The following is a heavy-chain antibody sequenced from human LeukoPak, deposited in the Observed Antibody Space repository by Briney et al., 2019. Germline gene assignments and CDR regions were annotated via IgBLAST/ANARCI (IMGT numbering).Heavy chain of an antibody. V-gene: IGHV1-46*03. Sequence: ASVKVSCKASEYTFTSYYMHWVRQAPGQGLEGLGIINPSGGSTSYAQKFQGRVTMTRDTSTSTVYMELSSLRSEDTAVYYCARDTHSSTSRFDYWGQGTLVTVSS. J-gene: IGHJ4*02. CDR3: ARDTHSSTSRFDY. D-gene: IGHD2-2*01. CDR1: EYTFTSYY. CDR2: INPSGGST.